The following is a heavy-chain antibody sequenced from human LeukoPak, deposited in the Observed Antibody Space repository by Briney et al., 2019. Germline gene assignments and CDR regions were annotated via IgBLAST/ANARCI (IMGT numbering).Heavy chain of an antibody. CDR2: MNPNSGNT. CDR3: ARGGSDEIMSDY. Sequence: ASVKVSCKASGYTFTSYDINWVRQATGQGLEWMGWMNPNSGNTGYAQKFQGRVTMTRNTSISTAYMELSSLISEDTAVYYCARGGSDEIMSDYWGQGTLVTVSS. J-gene: IGHJ4*02. V-gene: IGHV1-8*01. CDR1: GYTFTSYD. D-gene: IGHD6-25*01.